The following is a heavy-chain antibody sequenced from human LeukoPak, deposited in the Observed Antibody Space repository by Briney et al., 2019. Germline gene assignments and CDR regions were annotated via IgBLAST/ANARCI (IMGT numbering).Heavy chain of an antibody. V-gene: IGHV1-18*01. Sequence: ASVKVSCKASGYTFTSYGISWVRQAPGQGLEWMGWISAYNGNTNYAQKLRGRVTMTTDTSTSTTYMELRSLRSDDTAVYYRARGVATAGMDYWGQGTLVAVSS. D-gene: IGHD6-13*01. CDR2: ISAYNGNT. CDR3: ARGVATAGMDY. CDR1: GYTFTSYG. J-gene: IGHJ4*02.